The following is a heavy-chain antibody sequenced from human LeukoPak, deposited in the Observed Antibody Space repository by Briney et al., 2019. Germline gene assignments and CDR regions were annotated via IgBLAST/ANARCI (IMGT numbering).Heavy chain of an antibody. CDR3: VRDPRYYDSSGYFWDAFDI. J-gene: IGHJ3*02. D-gene: IGHD3-22*01. CDR2: INPSGGST. V-gene: IGHV1-46*01. Sequence: ASVKVSCKASGYTFTDYYMHWVRQAPGEGLEWMGIINPSGGSTSYAQKFQGRITMTTETSTSTAYMELRSLRSDDTAVYYCVRDPRYYDSSGYFWDAFDIWGQGTMVTVSS. CDR1: GYTFTDYY.